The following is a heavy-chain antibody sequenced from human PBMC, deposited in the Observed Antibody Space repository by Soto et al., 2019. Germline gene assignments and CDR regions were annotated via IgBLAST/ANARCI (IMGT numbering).Heavy chain of an antibody. Sequence: QVQLVQSGAEVKKPGSSVKVSCKASGGTFSSYAISWVRQAPGQGLEWMGGIIPIFGTANYAQKFQGRVTITADESTNTAYMELSSLRSEDTAVYYCARVDCSGGSCPRAYYYYYGMDVWGQGTTVTVSS. J-gene: IGHJ6*02. CDR1: GGTFSSYA. D-gene: IGHD2-15*01. V-gene: IGHV1-69*01. CDR2: IIPIFGTA. CDR3: ARVDCSGGSCPRAYYYYYGMDV.